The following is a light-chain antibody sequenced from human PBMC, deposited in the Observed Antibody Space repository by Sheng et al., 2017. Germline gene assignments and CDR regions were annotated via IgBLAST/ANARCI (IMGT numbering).Light chain of an antibody. CDR3: QQHNGYPLT. CDR2: KTS. CDR1: RPINRW. J-gene: IGKJ4*01. Sequence: DTQMTKSPSTLSASVGDRVTITCRASRPINRWLAWYQQKPGKAPKLLIYKTSNLATGVPSRFSGSGSRTDFTLTITSLQPDDFATYFCQQHNGYPLTFGGGTKVQMK. V-gene: IGKV1-5*03.